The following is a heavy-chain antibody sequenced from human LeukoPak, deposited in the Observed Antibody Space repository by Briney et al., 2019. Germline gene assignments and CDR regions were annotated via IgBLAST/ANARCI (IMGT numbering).Heavy chain of an antibody. J-gene: IGHJ4*02. CDR3: ARAYDSGTYSTFDY. CDR2: IYSGGST. Sequence: GGSLRLSCAASEFSVGSNYMTWVRQAPGKGLEWVSLIYSGGSTYYADSVKGRLTISRDNAKNTVFLQMNSLRAEDTAVYYCARAYDSGTYSTFDYWGQGALVTVTS. D-gene: IGHD3-10*01. V-gene: IGHV3-66*01. CDR1: EFSVGSNY.